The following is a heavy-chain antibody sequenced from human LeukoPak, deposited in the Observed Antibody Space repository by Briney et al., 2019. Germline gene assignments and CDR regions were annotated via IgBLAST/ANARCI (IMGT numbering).Heavy chain of an antibody. J-gene: IGHJ5*02. D-gene: IGHD4-23*01. Sequence: GGSLRLSCAASGFTFSSYAMSWVRQAPGKGLGWVSAISGSGGSTYYADSVKGRFTISRDNSKNTLYLQMNSLRAEDTAVYYCAKDPSTYYGGNDWYDPWGQGTLVTVSS. CDR3: AKDPSTYYGGNDWYDP. V-gene: IGHV3-23*01. CDR1: GFTFSSYA. CDR2: ISGSGGST.